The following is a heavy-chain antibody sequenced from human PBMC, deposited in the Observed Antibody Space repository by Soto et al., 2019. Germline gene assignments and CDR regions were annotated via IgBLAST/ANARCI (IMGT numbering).Heavy chain of an antibody. CDR3: SSPYMDSSGLYFYGMDV. Sequence: EVQLVESGGGLVQPGGSLRLSCAASGFTFSSYWMHWVRQAPGKGLVWVSRINSDGSSTSYADSVKGRFTISRDNGKNPGYLQMDGLGVEDTAVYYCSSPYMDSSGLYFYGMDVWGQGTTVTVSS. CDR2: INSDGSST. J-gene: IGHJ6*02. CDR1: GFTFSSYW. D-gene: IGHD6-19*01. V-gene: IGHV3-74*01.